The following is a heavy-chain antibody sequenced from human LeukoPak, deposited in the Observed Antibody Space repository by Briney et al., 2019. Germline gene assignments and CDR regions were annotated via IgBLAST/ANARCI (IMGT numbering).Heavy chain of an antibody. CDR2: IIPIFGTA. J-gene: IGHJ4*02. CDR1: GGTFSSYA. D-gene: IGHD2-2*02. Sequence: SVKVSCKASGGTFSSYAISWVRQAPGQGLEWMGGIIPIFGTANYAQKFQGRVTITADESTSTAYMELSSLRSEDTAVYYCARGYCSSTSCYMSHYFDYWGQGTLVTVSS. CDR3: ARGYCSSTSCYMSHYFDY. V-gene: IGHV1-69*13.